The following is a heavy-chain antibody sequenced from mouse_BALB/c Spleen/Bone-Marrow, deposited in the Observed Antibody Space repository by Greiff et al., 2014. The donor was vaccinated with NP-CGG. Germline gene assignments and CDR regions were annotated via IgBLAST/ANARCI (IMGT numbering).Heavy chain of an antibody. V-gene: IGHV5-17*02. CDR2: ISSGSSTI. D-gene: IGHD2-1*01. CDR1: GFTFSSFG. J-gene: IGHJ4*01. CDR3: ARYGNYFYAMDY. Sequence: VQLKESGGGLVQPGGSRKLSCAASGFTFSSFGMHWVRQAPEKGLEWVAYISSGSSTIYYADTVKGRFTISRDNPKNTLFLQMTSLRSEDTAMYHCARYGNYFYAMDYWGQGTSVTVSS.